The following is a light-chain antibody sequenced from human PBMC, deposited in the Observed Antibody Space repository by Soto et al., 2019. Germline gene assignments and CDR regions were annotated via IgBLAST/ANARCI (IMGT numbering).Light chain of an antibody. CDR3: ASWDDSLRGPG. CDR2: RDN. V-gene: IGLV1-47*01. Sequence: QSVLTQPPSASATPGQRVTISCSGSSSNLGNNYVYWYLHLPGTAPKLLIDRDNKRPSGVPDRFSGSRSGTSASLAISGLRSADEGDYYCASWDDSLRGPGFGGGTKVTVL. CDR1: SSNLGNNY. J-gene: IGLJ3*02.